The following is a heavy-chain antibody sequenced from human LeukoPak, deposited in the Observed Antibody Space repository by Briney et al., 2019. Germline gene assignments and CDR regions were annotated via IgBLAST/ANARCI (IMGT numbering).Heavy chain of an antibody. CDR2: ISYDGSNK. D-gene: IGHD5/OR15-5a*01. Sequence: GRSLRLSCAASGFTFSSYAMHWVRQAPGKGLEWVAVISYDGSNKYYADSVKGRFTVSRDNSKNTLYLQMNSLRAEDTAVYYCARDRSIDYWGQGTLVTVSS. CDR3: ARDRSIDY. CDR1: GFTFSSYA. J-gene: IGHJ4*02. V-gene: IGHV3-30*01.